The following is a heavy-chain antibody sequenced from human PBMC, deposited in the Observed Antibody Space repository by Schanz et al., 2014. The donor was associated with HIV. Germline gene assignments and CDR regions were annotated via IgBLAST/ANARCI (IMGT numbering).Heavy chain of an antibody. CDR3: ANEEVPNDY. CDR1: GFSLRTYS. Sequence: EVQLVESGGGLVQPGGSLRLSCVASGFSLRTYSMNWVRQAPGKGLEWISYISSSSSTLYDADSVKGRFTISRDISKNTLYLHVNSLRAEDTAVYYCANEEVPNDYWGQGTLVTVSS. CDR2: ISSSSSTL. J-gene: IGHJ4*02. V-gene: IGHV3-48*01.